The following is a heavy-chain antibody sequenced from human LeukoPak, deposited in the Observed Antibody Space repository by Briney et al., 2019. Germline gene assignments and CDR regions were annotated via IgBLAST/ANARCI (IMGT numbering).Heavy chain of an antibody. CDR2: LHYSGDS. CDR1: GGSINNSFYF. D-gene: IGHD6-19*01. J-gene: IGHJ5*02. V-gene: IGHV4-39*01. CDR3: ARRSVAGSWLDP. Sequence: SETLSLTCTVSGGSINNSFYFWGWIRQPPGKGLEWIGSLHYSGDSYYNPSLKTRVTISGDTSKNQFSLRLNSVTAADTAVYFCARRSVAGSWLDPWGQGTLVTVSS.